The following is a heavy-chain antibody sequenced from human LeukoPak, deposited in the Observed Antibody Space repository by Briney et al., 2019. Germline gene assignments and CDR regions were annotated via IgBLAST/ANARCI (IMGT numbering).Heavy chain of an antibody. Sequence: GGSLRLSCAASGFDFGAYEMNWVRQAPGKGLEWVAYFAGNDTTKYYADSVRDRFTISRDNAKNSLYLQMNSLRAEDTALYYCTTLGYHLDSWGQGTLVTVSS. CDR3: TTLGYHLDS. D-gene: IGHD3-22*01. CDR1: GFDFGAYE. V-gene: IGHV3-48*03. CDR2: FAGNDTTK. J-gene: IGHJ4*02.